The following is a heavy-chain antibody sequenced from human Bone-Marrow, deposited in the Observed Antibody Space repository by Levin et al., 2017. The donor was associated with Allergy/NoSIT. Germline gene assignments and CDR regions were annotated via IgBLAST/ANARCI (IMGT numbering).Heavy chain of an antibody. CDR1: GFTFSSYS. CDR2: ISSSSSYI. J-gene: IGHJ4*02. Sequence: TGESLKISCAASGFTFSSYSMNWVRQAPGKGLEWVSSISSSSSYIYYADSVKGRFTISRDNAKNSLYLQMNSLRAEDTAVYYCAREIQNRYCSGGICPTYFDYWGQGTLVTVSS. V-gene: IGHV3-21*01. D-gene: IGHD2-15*01. CDR3: AREIQNRYCSGGICPTYFDY.